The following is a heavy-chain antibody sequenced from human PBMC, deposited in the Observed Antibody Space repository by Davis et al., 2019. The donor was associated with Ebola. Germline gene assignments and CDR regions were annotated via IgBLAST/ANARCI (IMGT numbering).Heavy chain of an antibody. J-gene: IGHJ2*01. CDR1: GGSVSSGSYY. CDR3: ARDGALGDVVVPAAFVVRDWYFDL. CDR2: IFYSGST. V-gene: IGHV4-61*01. Sequence: MPSETLSLTCTVSGGSVSSGSYYWSWLRQPPGKGLEWIGYIFYSGSTNYNPSLKSRVTISVDTSKNQFSLKLSSVTAADTAVYYCARDGALGDVVVPAAFVVRDWYFDLWGRGTLVTVSS. D-gene: IGHD2-2*01.